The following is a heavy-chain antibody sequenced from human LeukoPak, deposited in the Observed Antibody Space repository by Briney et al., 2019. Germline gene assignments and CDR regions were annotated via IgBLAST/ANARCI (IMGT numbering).Heavy chain of an antibody. CDR1: GFTFSDYY. D-gene: IGHD3-22*01. V-gene: IGHV3-11*04. Sequence: GGSLRLSCAASGFTFSDYYMSWIRQAPGKGLEWVSYISSSGSTIYYADSVKGRFTISRDNSKNTLYLRMNSLRAEDTAVYYCAREGSSGYYPYWGQGILVTVSS. CDR2: ISSSGSTI. J-gene: IGHJ4*02. CDR3: AREGSSGYYPY.